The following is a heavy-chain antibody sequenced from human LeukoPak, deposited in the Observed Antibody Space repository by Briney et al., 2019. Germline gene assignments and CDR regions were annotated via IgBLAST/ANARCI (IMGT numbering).Heavy chain of an antibody. V-gene: IGHV4-38-2*02. D-gene: IGHD3-3*01. Sequence: PSETLSLTCTVSGYSISSGYYWGWIRQPPGKGLEWIGSIYHSGSTYYNPSLKSRVTISVDTSKNQFSLKLSSVTAADTAVYYCARRVVRGGAFDIWGQGTMVTVSS. CDR2: IYHSGST. J-gene: IGHJ3*02. CDR3: ARRVVRGGAFDI. CDR1: GYSISSGYY.